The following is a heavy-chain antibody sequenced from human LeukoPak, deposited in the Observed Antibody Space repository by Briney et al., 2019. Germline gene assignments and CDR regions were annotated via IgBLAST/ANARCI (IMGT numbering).Heavy chain of an antibody. Sequence: GGSLRLSCAASGFTFSSYGMHWVRQAPGKGLEWVAVISYDGSNKYYADSVKGRFTIARDNSQNTLYLQMNSLRAEDTAVYYCAKRGGLAAAGSYYFDYWGQGTLVTVSS. CDR1: GFTFSSYG. CDR3: AKRGGLAAAGSYYFDY. D-gene: IGHD6-13*01. V-gene: IGHV3-30*18. J-gene: IGHJ4*02. CDR2: ISYDGSNK.